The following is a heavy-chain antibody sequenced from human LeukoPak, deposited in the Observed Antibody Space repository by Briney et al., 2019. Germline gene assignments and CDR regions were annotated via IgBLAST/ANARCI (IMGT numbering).Heavy chain of an antibody. D-gene: IGHD3-22*01. J-gene: IGHJ4*02. CDR2: ISSGSSTI. CDR1: GFTFSDYS. V-gene: IGHV3-48*04. CDR3: ARPDYYDSSEGTDY. Sequence: PGGSLRLSCAASGFTFSDYSMNWVRQAPGKGLEWVSYISSGSSTIFYADSVKGRFTISRDNAKNSLHLQMNSLRAEDTAVYYCARPDYYDSSEGTDYWGQGTLVTVSS.